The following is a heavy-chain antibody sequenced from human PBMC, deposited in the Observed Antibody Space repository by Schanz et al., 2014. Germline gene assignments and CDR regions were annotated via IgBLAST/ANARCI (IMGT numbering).Heavy chain of an antibody. CDR2: IHTGSGNT. Sequence: QVQLVQSGAEVKKPGASVKVSCQASGYTFAGHAVHWVRQAPGQGPEWVGWIHTGSGNTKYSQKFEGRVTITRDTAASIVYMELSSLRSEDTAVFFCASGEARVTSSGVVIGPMNVWGKGTTGIVSS. D-gene: IGHD3-3*01. CDR3: ASGEARVTSSGVVIGPMNV. V-gene: IGHV1-3*04. J-gene: IGHJ6*03. CDR1: GYTFAGHA.